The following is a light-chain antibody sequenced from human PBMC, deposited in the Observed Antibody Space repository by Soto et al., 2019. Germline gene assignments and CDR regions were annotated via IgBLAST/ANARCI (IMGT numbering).Light chain of an antibody. CDR1: QSVSSS. CDR3: QQRSNWPRT. Sequence: EIVLTQSPATLSLSAGERATLSCRASQSVSSSLAWYQQKPGQAPRLLIFDPSNRATGIPARFSGSGFGTDFTLTISSLEPEDFAVYYCQQRSNWPRTFGQGTKVEIK. CDR2: DPS. V-gene: IGKV3-11*01. J-gene: IGKJ1*01.